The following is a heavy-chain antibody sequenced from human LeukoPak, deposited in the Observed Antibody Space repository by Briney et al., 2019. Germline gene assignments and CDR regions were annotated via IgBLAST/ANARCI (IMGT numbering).Heavy chain of an antibody. D-gene: IGHD3-3*01. Sequence: SETLSLPCTLSVDSISLDYYWSWFGQHPGKGLDGIHYIYYGGTTYYNPSLGSRVSISVDTSKNECSLSLTSVTAADAAVYYCARGIRYNYDFCPFDPWGQGTLVTVSS. CDR3: ARGIRYNYDFCPFDP. V-gene: IGHV4-30-4*01. CDR2: IYYGGTT. J-gene: IGHJ5*02. CDR1: VDSISLDYY.